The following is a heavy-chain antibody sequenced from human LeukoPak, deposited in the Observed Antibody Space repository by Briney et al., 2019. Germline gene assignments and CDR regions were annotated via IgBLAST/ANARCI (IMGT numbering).Heavy chain of an antibody. CDR2: ISYDGSNK. V-gene: IGHV3-30*03. D-gene: IGHD3-22*01. J-gene: IGHJ4*02. CDR1: GFTFSSYG. Sequence: GGSLRLSCAASGFTFSSYGMHWVRQAPGKGLEWVAVISYDGSNKYYADSVKGRFTISRDNSKNTLSLQMNSLRAEDTAVYYCASYDSYFDYWGQGTLVTVSS. CDR3: ASYDSYFDY.